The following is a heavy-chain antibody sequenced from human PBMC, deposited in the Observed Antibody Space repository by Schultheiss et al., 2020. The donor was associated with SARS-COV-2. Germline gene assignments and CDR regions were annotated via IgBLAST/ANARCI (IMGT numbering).Heavy chain of an antibody. CDR3: AKDTSITGTTGGGWFDP. V-gene: IGHV3-9*01. Sequence: GGSLRLSCAASGFTFDDYAMHWVRQAPGKGLEWVSGISWNSGSIGYADSVKGRFTISRDNAKNSLYLQMNSLRAEDTALYYCAKDTSITGTTGGGWFDPWGQGTLVTVSS. CDR2: ISWNSGSI. J-gene: IGHJ5*02. D-gene: IGHD1-7*01. CDR1: GFTFDDYA.